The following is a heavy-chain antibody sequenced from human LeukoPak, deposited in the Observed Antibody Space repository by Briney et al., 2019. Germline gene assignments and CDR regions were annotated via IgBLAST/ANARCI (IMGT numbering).Heavy chain of an antibody. D-gene: IGHD3-16*02. J-gene: IGHJ4*02. CDR2: FDPEDGET. CDR1: GYTLTELS. V-gene: IGHV1-24*01. CDR3: ARDPRMITFGGVIVPLDY. Sequence: ASVKVSCKVSGYTLTELSMHWVRQAPGKGLEWMGGFDPEDGETIYAQKFQGRVTMTTDTSTSTAYMELRSLRSDDTAVYYCARDPRMITFGGVIVPLDYWGQGTLVTVSS.